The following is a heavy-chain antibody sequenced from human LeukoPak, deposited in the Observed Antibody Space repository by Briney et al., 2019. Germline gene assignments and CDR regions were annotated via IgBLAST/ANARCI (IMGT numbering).Heavy chain of an antibody. D-gene: IGHD3-3*01. CDR3: ARTILRFLEWSSPTRFDY. V-gene: IGHV1-69*04. J-gene: IGHJ4*02. Sequence: GASVKVSCKASGGTFSNDAISWVRQAPGQGLEWMGRIIPNLGMALYAQKFKGRVTITTDESTSTAYMELSSLRSEDTAVYYCARTILRFLEWSSPTRFDYWGQGTLVTVSS. CDR1: GGTFSNDA. CDR2: IIPNLGMA.